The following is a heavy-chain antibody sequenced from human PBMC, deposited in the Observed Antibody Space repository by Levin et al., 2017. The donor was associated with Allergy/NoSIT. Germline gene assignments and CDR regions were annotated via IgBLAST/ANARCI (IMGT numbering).Heavy chain of an antibody. CDR2: ISYDGSNK. CDR1: GFTFSSYG. CDR3: AKDQGNYYYYYGMDV. Sequence: PGESLKISCAASGFTFSSYGVHWVRQAPGKGLEWVAVISYDGSNKYYADSVKGRFTISRDNSKNTLYLQVNSLRAEDTALYYCAKDQGNYYYYYGMDVWGQGTTVTVSS. D-gene: IGHD6-13*01. V-gene: IGHV3-30*18. J-gene: IGHJ6*02.